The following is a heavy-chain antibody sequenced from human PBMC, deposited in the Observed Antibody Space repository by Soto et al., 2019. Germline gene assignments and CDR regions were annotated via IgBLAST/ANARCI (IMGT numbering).Heavy chain of an antibody. Sequence: SETLSLTCTVSGCSISSYYWSWIRQPPGKGLEWIGYIYYSGSTNYNPSLKSRVTISVDTSKNQFSLKLSSVTAADTAVYYCARFYGSGGLGYWGQGTLVTVS. CDR3: ARFYGSGGLGY. CDR1: GCSISSYY. J-gene: IGHJ4*02. V-gene: IGHV4-59*08. CDR2: IYYSGST. D-gene: IGHD3-10*01.